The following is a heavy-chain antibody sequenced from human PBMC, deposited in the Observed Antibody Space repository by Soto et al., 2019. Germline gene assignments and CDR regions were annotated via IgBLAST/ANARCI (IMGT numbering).Heavy chain of an antibody. CDR3: ARMIRYFDWLFQYYFDY. D-gene: IGHD3-9*01. V-gene: IGHV1-18*01. Sequence: QVQLVQSGAEVKKPGASVKVSCKASGYTFTSYGISWVRQAPGQGLEWMGWISAYNGNTNYAQKLHGRVTMTTDTSTSTAYMELRSLRSDDTAVYYCARMIRYFDWLFQYYFDYWGQGTLVTVSS. J-gene: IGHJ4*02. CDR2: ISAYNGNT. CDR1: GYTFTSYG.